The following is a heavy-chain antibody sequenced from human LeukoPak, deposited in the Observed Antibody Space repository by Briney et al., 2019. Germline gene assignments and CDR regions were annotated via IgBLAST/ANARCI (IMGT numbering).Heavy chain of an antibody. CDR1: GGSISSYY. J-gene: IGHJ4*02. CDR3: AATYYYGSGSYYLFDY. D-gene: IGHD3-10*01. V-gene: IGHV4-59*01. Sequence: SETLSLTCTVSGGSISSYYWSWIRQPPGKGLEWIGYIYYSGSTNYNPSPKSRVTISVDTSKNQFSLKLSSVTAADTAVYYCAATYYYGSGSYYLFDYWGQGTLVTVSS. CDR2: IYYSGST.